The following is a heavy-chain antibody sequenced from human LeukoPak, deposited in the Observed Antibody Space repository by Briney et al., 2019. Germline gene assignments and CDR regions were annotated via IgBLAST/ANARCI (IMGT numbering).Heavy chain of an antibody. CDR2: IYTNSGGT. J-gene: IGHJ5*02. D-gene: IGHD2-15*01. Sequence: ASVKLSCNASGYTFTTYYMQWVRQAPGQGLEWMGWIYTNSGGTNYAQKFQGRLTISRHSPIGTGYVEQRSLISDDTAVYYCESEAFCAGGSCYLHRVASWGPGTLVTVYS. V-gene: IGHV1-2*02. CDR1: GYTFTTYY. CDR3: ESEAFCAGGSCYLHRVAS.